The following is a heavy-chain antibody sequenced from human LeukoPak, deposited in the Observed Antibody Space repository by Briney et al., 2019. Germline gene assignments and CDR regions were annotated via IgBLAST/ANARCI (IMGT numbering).Heavy chain of an antibody. V-gene: IGHV3-48*01. D-gene: IGHD3-22*01. CDR1: GFTFSSYI. J-gene: IGHJ4*02. CDR3: AKATRYDRSQFEN. CDR2: ISSSGSTI. Sequence: GGSLRLSCAASGFTFSSYIMNWVRQAPGKGLEWVSYISSSGSTIYYADSVKGRFTISGDNSKKTLFLQMNSLRPEDTAMYYCAKATRYDRSQFENWGQGTLVTVSS.